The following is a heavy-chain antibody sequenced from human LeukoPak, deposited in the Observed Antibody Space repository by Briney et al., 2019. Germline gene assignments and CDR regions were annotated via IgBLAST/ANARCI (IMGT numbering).Heavy chain of an antibody. CDR1: GFTVSSNY. CDR3: ARVRIAAAGTGGLDY. J-gene: IGHJ4*02. Sequence: GGSLRLSCAASGFTVSSNYMSWVRQAPGKGLEWVSVIYSGGSTYYADSVKGRFTISRDNSKNTLYLQMNSLRAEDTAVYYCARVRIAAAGTGGLDYWGQGTLVTVSS. V-gene: IGHV3-53*01. D-gene: IGHD6-13*01. CDR2: IYSGGST.